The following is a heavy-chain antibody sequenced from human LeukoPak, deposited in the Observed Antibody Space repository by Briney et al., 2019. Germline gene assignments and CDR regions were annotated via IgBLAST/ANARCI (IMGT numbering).Heavy chain of an antibody. D-gene: IGHD3-22*01. Sequence: EAPVKVSCTASGGTFSSYAISWVRQAPGQGLEWMGGIIPIFGTANYAQKFQGRVTITADESTSTAYMELSSLRSEDTAVYYCARAPPTGYDAFDIWGQGTMVTVSS. J-gene: IGHJ3*02. CDR3: ARAPPTGYDAFDI. V-gene: IGHV1-69*13. CDR2: IIPIFGTA. CDR1: GGTFSSYA.